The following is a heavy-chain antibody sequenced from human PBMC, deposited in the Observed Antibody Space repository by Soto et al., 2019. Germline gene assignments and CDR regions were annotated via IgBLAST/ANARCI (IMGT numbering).Heavy chain of an antibody. CDR1: SYA. D-gene: IGHD3-22*01. CDR2: ISGSGGST. V-gene: IGHV3-23*01. CDR3: AKEMTSGYYVFDY. J-gene: IGHJ4*02. Sequence: SYAGRRVIKNPGKGLEWVSTISGSGGSTYYPDSVKGRFTISRDSSKNTVYLQMNSLRAEDAAVYYCAKEMTSGYYVFDYWGKGTLVTVSS.